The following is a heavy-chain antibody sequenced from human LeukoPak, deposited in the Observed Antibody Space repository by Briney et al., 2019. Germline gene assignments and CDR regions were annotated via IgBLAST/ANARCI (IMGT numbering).Heavy chain of an antibody. CDR2: IYYSGST. CDR1: GGSISSYY. D-gene: IGHD3-3*01. J-gene: IGHJ5*02. Sequence: PSETLSLTCTVSGGSISSYYWSWIRQPPGKGLEWIGYIYYSGSTNYNPSLKSRVTISVDTSKNQFSLKLSSVTAADTAVYYCARVVVFWSGYPNWFDPWGQGTLVTVSS. V-gene: IGHV4-59*01. CDR3: ARVVVFWSGYPNWFDP.